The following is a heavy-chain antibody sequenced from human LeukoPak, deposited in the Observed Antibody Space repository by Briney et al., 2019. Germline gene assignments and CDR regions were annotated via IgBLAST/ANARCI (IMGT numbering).Heavy chain of an antibody. D-gene: IGHD3-9*01. CDR2: IYYSGST. CDR3: ATTILSDTFDI. Sequence: PSETLSLTCTVSGGSISSGSYYWGWIRQPPGKGLEWIGYIYYSGSTKYNPSLKSRVSISVDTSKKHFSLMLTSVTAADTAMYFCATTILSDTFDIWGQGTMVIVSS. V-gene: IGHV4-61*03. CDR1: GGSISSGSYY. J-gene: IGHJ3*02.